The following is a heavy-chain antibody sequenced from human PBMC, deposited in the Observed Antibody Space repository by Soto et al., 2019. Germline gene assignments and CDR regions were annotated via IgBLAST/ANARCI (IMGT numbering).Heavy chain of an antibody. D-gene: IGHD6-13*01. J-gene: IGHJ5*02. CDR2: ISWSSGNI. CDR1: GFSFDDYA. Sequence: EVQLVESGGGVVQPGRSLRLSCAGSGFSFDDYAMYWVRQVPGAGLEWVAGISWSSGNIAHADSVKGRFIISRDNDKSSLYLQMNSLRSDDTALYFWARGGSGALTSAAGTTNWFDPWGKGTLVIVSS. CDR3: ARGGSGALTSAAGTTNWFDP. V-gene: IGHV3-9*01.